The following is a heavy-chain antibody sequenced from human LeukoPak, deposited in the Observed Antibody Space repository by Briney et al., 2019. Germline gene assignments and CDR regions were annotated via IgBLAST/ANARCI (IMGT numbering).Heavy chain of an antibody. CDR2: ISSSSSYT. D-gene: IGHD2-2*01. Sequence: PGGSLRLSCAASGFTFSDYYMSWIRQAPGKGLEWVSYISSSSSYTNYADSVKGRFTISRDNAKNSLYLQMNSLRAEDTAVYYCAREGCSSTSCDSRAAFDIWGQGTMVTVSS. V-gene: IGHV3-11*06. CDR1: GFTFSDYY. J-gene: IGHJ3*02. CDR3: AREGCSSTSCDSRAAFDI.